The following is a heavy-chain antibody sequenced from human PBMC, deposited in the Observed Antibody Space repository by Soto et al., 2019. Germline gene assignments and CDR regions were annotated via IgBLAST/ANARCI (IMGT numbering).Heavy chain of an antibody. CDR3: ARHSSAMDV. CDR2: IYNSGYI. V-gene: IGHV4-61*01. J-gene: IGHJ6*02. CDR1: GGSVSSGSYY. D-gene: IGHD3-22*01. Sequence: QVQLQESGPGLVKPSETLSLTCTVSGGSVSSGSYYWSWIRQPPGKGLEWIVYIYNSGYISYNPSLKSRVTISVDTSKNQFYLKLSSVTAADTAVYYCARHSSAMDVWGQGTTVTVSS.